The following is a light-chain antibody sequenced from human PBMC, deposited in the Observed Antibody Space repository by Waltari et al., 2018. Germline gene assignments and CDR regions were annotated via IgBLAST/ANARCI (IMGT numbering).Light chain of an antibody. CDR1: SSDVGSYNL. J-gene: IGLJ1*01. V-gene: IGLV2-23*01. CDR2: EGS. Sequence: QSALPQPASVSGSPGQSITISCTGTSSDVGSYNLVSWYQQHPGKAPKLMIYEGSKRPSGVSNRFSGSKSGNTASLTISGLQAEDEADYFCSSYAGSSTLYVFGTGTKVTVL. CDR3: SSYAGSSTLYV.